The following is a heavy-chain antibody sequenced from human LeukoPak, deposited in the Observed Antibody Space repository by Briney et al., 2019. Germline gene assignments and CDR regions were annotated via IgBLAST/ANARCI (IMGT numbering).Heavy chain of an antibody. D-gene: IGHD3-3*01. CDR2: TYYRSTWYN. J-gene: IGHJ4*02. Sequence: SQTLSLTCAISGDSVSSNSVTWNWIRQSPSRGLEWLGRTYYRSTWYNDYAVSVRGRITVNPDTSKNQFSLKLSSVTAADTAVYYCASSPSRGYDFWSGSPSVDYWGQGTLITVSS. CDR1: GDSVSSNSVT. V-gene: IGHV6-1*01. CDR3: ASSPSRGYDFWSGSPSVDY.